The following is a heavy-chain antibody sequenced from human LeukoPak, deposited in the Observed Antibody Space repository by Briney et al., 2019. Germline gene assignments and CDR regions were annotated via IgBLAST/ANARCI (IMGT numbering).Heavy chain of an antibody. Sequence: GGSLRLSCAASGFTFSSYAMSWVRQAPGKGLEWVSAISGSGGSTYYADSVKGRFTISRDNSKNTLYLQMNSLRAEDMAVYYCARVSVLLWFGELLPDYYYMDVWGKGTTVTVSS. V-gene: IGHV3-23*01. D-gene: IGHD3-10*01. J-gene: IGHJ6*03. CDR3: ARVSVLLWFGELLPDYYYMDV. CDR1: GFTFSSYA. CDR2: ISGSGGST.